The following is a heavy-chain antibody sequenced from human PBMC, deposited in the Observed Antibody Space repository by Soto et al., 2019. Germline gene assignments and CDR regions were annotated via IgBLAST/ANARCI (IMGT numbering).Heavy chain of an antibody. D-gene: IGHD4-17*01. J-gene: IGHJ6*02. V-gene: IGHV1-18*01. CDR2: ISAYNGNT. Sequence: QVQLVQSGAEVKKPGASVKVSCKASGYTFTSYGISWVRQAPGQGLEWMGWISAYNGNTNYAQKLQGRVTMTTDTSTSTADMELRSLRSDDTAVYYCPRDSGYGDYEAFVDVWGQGTTVTVSS. CDR1: GYTFTSYG. CDR3: PRDSGYGDYEAFVDV.